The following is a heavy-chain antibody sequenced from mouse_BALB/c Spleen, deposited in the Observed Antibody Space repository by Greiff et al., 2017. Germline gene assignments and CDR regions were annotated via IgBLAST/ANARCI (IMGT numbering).Heavy chain of an antibody. Sequence: QAQLKESGPGLVAPSQSLSITCTVSGFSLTGYGVNWVRQPPGKGLAWLGMIWGDGSTDYNSALKSRLSISKDNSKSQVFLKMNSLQTDDTARYYCARLADGNYPFAYWGQGTLVTVSA. CDR3: ARLADGNYPFAY. V-gene: IGHV2-6-7*01. CDR1: GFSLTGYG. J-gene: IGHJ3*01. CDR2: IWGDGST. D-gene: IGHD2-1*01.